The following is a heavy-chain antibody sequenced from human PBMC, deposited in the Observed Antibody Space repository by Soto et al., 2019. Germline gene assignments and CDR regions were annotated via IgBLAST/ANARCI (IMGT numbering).Heavy chain of an antibody. J-gene: IGHJ4*02. V-gene: IGHV5-10-1*01. CDR2: IDPSDSQT. Sequence: XGSLKISCQGSGYRFAGYWITLVRQKPGKGLEWMGRIDPSDSQTYYSPSFRGHVTISATKSITTVFLQWSSLRASDTAMYYCATKIGPHGVSRYFDYWGQGTLVTVSS. D-gene: IGHD3-9*01. CDR3: ATKIGPHGVSRYFDY. CDR1: GYRFAGYW.